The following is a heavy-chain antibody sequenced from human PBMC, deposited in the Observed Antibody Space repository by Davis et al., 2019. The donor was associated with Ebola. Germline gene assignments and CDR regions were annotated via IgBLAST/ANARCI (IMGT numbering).Heavy chain of an antibody. D-gene: IGHD6-19*01. CDR2: ISSNGGST. Sequence: PGGSLRLSCSASGFTFSSYAMHWVRQAPGKGLEYVSAISSNGGSTYYADSVKGRFTISRDNSKNTLYLQMSSLRAEDTAVYYCVKEERGYSSGWYYWGQGTLVTVSS. CDR3: VKEERGYSSGWYY. J-gene: IGHJ4*02. CDR1: GFTFSSYA. V-gene: IGHV3-64D*08.